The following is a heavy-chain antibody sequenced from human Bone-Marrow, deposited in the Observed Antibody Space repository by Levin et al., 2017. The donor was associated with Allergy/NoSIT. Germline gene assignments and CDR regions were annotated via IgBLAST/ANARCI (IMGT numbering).Heavy chain of an antibody. V-gene: IGHV7-4-1*01. J-gene: IGHJ5*02. CDR3: TRDSFTSWFVL. CDR2: INTKTGSP. Sequence: ASVKVSCKASGYIFTNYALNWVRQDPGQGLELVGWINTKTGSPTYAQGFAGRFVLSLDTSVTTAYLELPSLQAEDSAVYYCTRDSFTSWFVLWGQGTQVKVSS. CDR1: GYIFTNYA. D-gene: IGHD2-2*01.